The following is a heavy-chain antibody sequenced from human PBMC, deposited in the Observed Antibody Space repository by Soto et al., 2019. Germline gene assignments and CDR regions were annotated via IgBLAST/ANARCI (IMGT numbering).Heavy chain of an antibody. CDR3: ARAQMATISPAGY. V-gene: IGHV3-21*01. J-gene: IGHJ4*02. CDR1: GFTFSSYS. D-gene: IGHD5-12*01. CDR2: ISSSSSYI. Sequence: EVQLVESGGGLVKPGGSLRLSCAGSGFTFSSYSMNCVRQAPGKGLEWVSSISSSSSYIYYADSVKGRFTISRDNAKNSLYLQMNSLRAEDTAVYYCARAQMATISPAGYWGQGTLVTVSS.